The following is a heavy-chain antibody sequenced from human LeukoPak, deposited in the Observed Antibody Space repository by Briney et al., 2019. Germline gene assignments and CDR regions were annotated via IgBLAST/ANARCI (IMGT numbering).Heavy chain of an antibody. Sequence: GGSLRLSCAASGFTFSDYYMSWIRQAPGKGLEWVSSISSSSSYIYYADSVKGRFTISRDNAKNSLYLQMNSLRAEDTAVYYCARLPPNDAFDIWGQGTMVTVSS. CDR1: GFTFSDYY. CDR2: ISSSSSYI. V-gene: IGHV3-11*06. CDR3: ARLPPNDAFDI. J-gene: IGHJ3*02.